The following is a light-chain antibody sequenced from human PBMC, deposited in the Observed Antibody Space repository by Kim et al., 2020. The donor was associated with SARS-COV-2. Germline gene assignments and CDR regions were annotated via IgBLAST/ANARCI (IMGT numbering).Light chain of an antibody. V-gene: IGLV6-57*01. CDR2: GDN. Sequence: NFMLSQPHSVSESPGKTVTISCTRTNGSIARNYVQWYQQRPGTSPITVIFGDNQRPSGVPDRFTASVDTSSNSASLTISGLETDDEADYYCQSYDSFNQVFGGGTKLTVL. J-gene: IGLJ3*02. CDR3: QSYDSFNQV. CDR1: NGSIARNY.